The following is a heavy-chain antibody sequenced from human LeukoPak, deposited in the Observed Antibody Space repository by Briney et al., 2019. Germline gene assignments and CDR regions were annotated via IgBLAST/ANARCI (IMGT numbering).Heavy chain of an antibody. D-gene: IGHD4-23*01. V-gene: IGHV1-46*01. CDR2: INPNGGST. J-gene: IGHJ5*02. CDR3: ARDNSVEDTVRGFDP. CDR1: GYTFTSYY. Sequence: ASVKVSCKASGYTFTSYYMHWVRQAPGQGLEWMGIINPNGGSTSFAQKFQGRVTMTRDMSTSTDYMELSSLRSEDTAVYYCARDNSVEDTVRGFDPWGEETLVPVSS.